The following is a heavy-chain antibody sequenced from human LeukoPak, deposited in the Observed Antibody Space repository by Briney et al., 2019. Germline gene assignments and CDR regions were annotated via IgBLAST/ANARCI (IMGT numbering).Heavy chain of an antibody. J-gene: IGHJ5*02. CDR3: ARGPGSRYNWNYLNRNWFDP. D-gene: IGHD1-7*01. Sequence: KPSETLSLTCAVYGGSFSGYYWSWIRQPPGKGLEWIGEINHSGSTNYNPSLKSRVTISVDTSKNQFSLKLSSVTAADTAVYYCARGPGSRYNWNYLNRNWFDPWGQGTLVTVSS. V-gene: IGHV4-34*01. CDR2: INHSGST. CDR1: GGSFSGYY.